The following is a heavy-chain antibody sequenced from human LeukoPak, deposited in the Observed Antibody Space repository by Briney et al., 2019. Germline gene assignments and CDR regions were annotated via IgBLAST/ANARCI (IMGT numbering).Heavy chain of an antibody. CDR2: IYTSGST. CDR1: GGSISSGSYY. J-gene: IGHJ4*02. V-gene: IGHV4-61*02. Sequence: PSETLSLTCTVSGGSISSGSYYWSWIRQPAGKGLEWIGRIYTSGSTNYNPSLKSRVTISVDTSKNQFSLKLSSVTAADTAVYYCARRTRVGLRFVNPPQRGGDCHFDYWGQGTLVTVSS. CDR3: ARRTRVGLRFVNPPQRGGDCHFDY. D-gene: IGHD2-21*02.